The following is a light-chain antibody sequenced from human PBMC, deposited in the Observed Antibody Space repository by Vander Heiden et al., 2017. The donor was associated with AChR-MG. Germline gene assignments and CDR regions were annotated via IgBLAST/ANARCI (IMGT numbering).Light chain of an antibody. CDR1: SDVSGSNY. J-gene: IGLJ2*01. Sequence: QSALTQPRSVSGSPGQSVTISCIESSDVSGSNYISWYQHHPDKAPKLIIYNVNKRPSGVPDRFSASKSGDTASLTISGLRADDEGHYYCCSFVGVYTWIFGGGTYLTVL. CDR3: CSFVGVYTWI. CDR2: NVN. V-gene: IGLV2-11*01.